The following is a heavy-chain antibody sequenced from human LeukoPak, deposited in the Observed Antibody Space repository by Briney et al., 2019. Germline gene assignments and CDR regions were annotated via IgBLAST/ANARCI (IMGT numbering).Heavy chain of an antibody. CDR1: GGSITTTNF. CDR2: VSVSGLS. CDR3: ARGSVYFDS. Sequence: PSEILSLTCGVSGGSITTTNFWSWVRQTPGQGLEWIGEVSVSGLSDYNPSLRGRVTMSLDTSKNHLSLKLTSVTAADTAVYYCARGSVYFDSWGQGTLVTVSS. J-gene: IGHJ4*02. V-gene: IGHV4-4*02.